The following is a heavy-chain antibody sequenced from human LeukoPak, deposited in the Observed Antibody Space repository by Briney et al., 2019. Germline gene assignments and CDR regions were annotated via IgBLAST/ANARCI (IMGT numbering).Heavy chain of an antibody. CDR2: VFTSGIISGNT. D-gene: IGHD3-22*01. CDR1: GGSISSYY. V-gene: IGHV4-4*07. J-gene: IGHJ3*02. Sequence: SETLSLTCTVSGGSISSYYWSWIRQPPGKGLEWIGRVFTSGIISGNTNYNPSVKSRVTMSVDSSKNQFSLKLRSVTAADTAVYYCARDRYYYDSSSYFSAFDTWGQGTMVTASS. CDR3: ARDRYYYDSSSYFSAFDT.